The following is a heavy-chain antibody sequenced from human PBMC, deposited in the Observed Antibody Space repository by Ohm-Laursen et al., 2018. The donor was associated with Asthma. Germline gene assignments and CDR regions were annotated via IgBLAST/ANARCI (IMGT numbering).Heavy chain of an antibody. CDR1: GGSINNFY. CDR3: AAGWGSDYFDS. J-gene: IGHJ4*02. D-gene: IGHD3-16*01. CDR2: IYYSGST. V-gene: IGHV4-59*01. Sequence: GTLSLTCNVSGGSINNFYWHWIRQPPGKGLEWIGYIYYSGSTNYNPSLKSRVTISVDTSKNQFSLKLSSVTAADTAVYYCAAGWGSDYFDSWGQGTLVTVSS.